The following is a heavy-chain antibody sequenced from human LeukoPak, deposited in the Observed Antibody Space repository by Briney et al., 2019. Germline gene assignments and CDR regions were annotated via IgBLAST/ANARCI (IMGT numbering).Heavy chain of an antibody. V-gene: IGHV1-69*06. J-gene: IGHJ4*02. CDR1: GGTFSSYA. D-gene: IGHD6-19*01. Sequence: PVKVSCKASGGTFSSYAISWVRQAPGQGLEWMGGIIPIFGTANYAQKFQGRVTITADKSTSTAYMELSSLRSEDTAVYYCASVYSSGWYYFDYWGQGTLVTVSS. CDR2: IIPIFGTA. CDR3: ASVYSSGWYYFDY.